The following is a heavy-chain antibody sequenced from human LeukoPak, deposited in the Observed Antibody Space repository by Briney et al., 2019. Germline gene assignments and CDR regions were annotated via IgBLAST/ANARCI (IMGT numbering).Heavy chain of an antibody. CDR3: AKGFSYGIRGPFDY. CDR2: ISGSGGST. CDR1: GFTFSSYA. Sequence: GGSLRLSCAASGFTFSSYAMSWVRQAPGKGLEWVSSISGSGGSTYYADSVKGRFTISRDNSKNTLYLQMNSPRAEDTAVYYCAKGFSYGIRGPFDYWGQGTLVTVSS. V-gene: IGHV3-23*01. D-gene: IGHD5-18*01. J-gene: IGHJ4*02.